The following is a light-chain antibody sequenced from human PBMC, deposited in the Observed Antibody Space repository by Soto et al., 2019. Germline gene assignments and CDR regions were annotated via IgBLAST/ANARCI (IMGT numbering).Light chain of an antibody. J-gene: IGLJ3*02. V-gene: IGLV7-43*01. CDR1: TGAVTSDYY. Sequence: QAVVTQEPSLTVSPGGTVTLTCALTTGAVTSDYYPNWFQRKPGQAHRTLIYKTSNKHSWTPARFSGSLLGGKAALTLSGVQPEDEADYYCALRHRGSWVFGGGTKLTVL. CDR2: KTS. CDR3: ALRHRGSWV.